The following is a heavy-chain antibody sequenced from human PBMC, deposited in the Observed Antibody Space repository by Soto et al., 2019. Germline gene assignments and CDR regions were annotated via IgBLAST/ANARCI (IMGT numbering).Heavy chain of an antibody. V-gene: IGHV4-4*07. J-gene: IGHJ3*02. Sequence: SETLSLTCSVSGGSINSYYWSWIRQPAGKGLEWIGRIYTSGCTNYNPSLKSRVTMSVDTSKKQFSLKLSSVTAADTAVYYCARYHSGGAFHIWGHGTMVTVSS. CDR2: IYTSGCT. CDR1: GGSINSYY. D-gene: IGHD2-2*01. CDR3: ARYHSGGAFHI.